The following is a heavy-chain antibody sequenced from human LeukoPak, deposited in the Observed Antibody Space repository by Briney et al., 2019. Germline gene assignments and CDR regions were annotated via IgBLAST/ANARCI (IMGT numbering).Heavy chain of an antibody. J-gene: IGHJ4*02. V-gene: IGHV3-33*01. CDR3: ARDPYYYGSGSLQSDY. CDR2: IWYDGSND. CDR1: GLTFSQYA. D-gene: IGHD3-10*01. Sequence: GGSLRLSCAASGLTFSQYAMHWVRQAPGKGLEWVAAIWYDGSNDYYADSVKGRFTISRDNPKNTLNLQMNSLRTEDTAVYYCARDPYYYGSGSLQSDYWGQGTPVTVSS.